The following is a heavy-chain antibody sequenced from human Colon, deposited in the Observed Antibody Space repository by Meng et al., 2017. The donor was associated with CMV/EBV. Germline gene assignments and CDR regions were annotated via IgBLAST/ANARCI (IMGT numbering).Heavy chain of an antibody. D-gene: IGHD2-15*01. V-gene: IGHV1-8*02. CDR2: MNPNSGET. CDR3: AVIVPATDYSYGTDV. Sequence: ASVKVSCKASGYTFTGYYMHWVRQAPGQGLEWMGWMNPNSGETGFARKFQGRITMTRDTSISTAYLELTTLKSEDTALYFCAVIVPATDYSYGTDVWGQGTTVTVSS. CDR1: GYTFTGYY. J-gene: IGHJ6*02.